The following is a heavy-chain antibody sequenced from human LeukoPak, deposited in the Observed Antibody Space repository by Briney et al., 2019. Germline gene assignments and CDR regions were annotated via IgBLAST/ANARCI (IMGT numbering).Heavy chain of an antibody. J-gene: IGHJ3*02. CDR3: ASGWSDAFDI. Sequence: GGSLRLSCAASGFMFRNYAMQWVRQAPGKGLEWVAVISYDGSNDGSNKYYADSVKGRFTISRDNSMNTLYLQMNSLRAEDTAVYYCASGWSDAFDIWGQGTMVTVSS. CDR1: GFMFRNYA. V-gene: IGHV3-30-3*01. CDR2: ISYDGSNDGSNK. D-gene: IGHD6-19*01.